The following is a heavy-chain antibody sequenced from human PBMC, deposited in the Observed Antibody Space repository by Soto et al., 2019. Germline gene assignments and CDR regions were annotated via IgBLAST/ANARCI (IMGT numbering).Heavy chain of an antibody. Sequence: QVTLKESGPALVKPTETLTLTCTVSGFSHTTGKMGVSWIRQPPGKALEWLAHIFSDNERSYSTSLQGRLTISKDTSGSQVVLSMTNVDPVDTATYYCARMKVDSYQFYYAMDVWGQGTTVTVSS. CDR2: IFSDNER. CDR3: ARMKVDSYQFYYAMDV. V-gene: IGHV2-26*01. D-gene: IGHD3-9*01. J-gene: IGHJ6*02. CDR1: GFSHTTGKMG.